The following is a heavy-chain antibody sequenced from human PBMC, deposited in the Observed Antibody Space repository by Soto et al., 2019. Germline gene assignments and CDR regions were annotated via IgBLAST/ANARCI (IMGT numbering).Heavy chain of an antibody. CDR3: ARSITMVRGVVMNMDV. J-gene: IGHJ6*02. CDR2: IDWDDDK. D-gene: IGHD3-10*01. CDR1: GFSLSTSGMC. Sequence: SGPTLVNPTQTLTLTCTFSGFSLSTSGMCVSWIRQPPGKALEWLARIDWDDDKYYSTSLKTRLTISKDTSKNQVVLTMTNMDPVDTATYYCARSITMVRGVVMNMDVWGQGTTVTVSS. V-gene: IGHV2-70*11.